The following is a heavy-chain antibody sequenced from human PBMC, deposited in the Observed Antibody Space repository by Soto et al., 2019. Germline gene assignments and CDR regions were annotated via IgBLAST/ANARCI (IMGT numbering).Heavy chain of an antibody. CDR1: GGSISSYY. V-gene: IGHV4-59*01. J-gene: IGHJ6*02. CDR3: ARDSRITMGRGVISDYYYGMDV. D-gene: IGHD3-10*01. CDR2: IYYSGST. Sequence: SETLSLTCTVSGGSISSYYWSWIRQPPGKGLEWIGYIYYSGSTNYNPSLKSRVTISVDTSKNQFSLKLSSVTAADTAVYYCARDSRITMGRGVISDYYYGMDVWGQGTTVTVSS.